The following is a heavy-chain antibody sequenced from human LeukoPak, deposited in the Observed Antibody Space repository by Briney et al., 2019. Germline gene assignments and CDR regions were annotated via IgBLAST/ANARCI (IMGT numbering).Heavy chain of an antibody. J-gene: IGHJ6*03. CDR1: SGSISTSNYY. D-gene: IGHD3-10*01. Sequence: PSETLSLTCTVSSGSISTSNYYWGWVRQPPGKALEWIGNIFYSGSTNYNPSLKSRVTISVDTSKNQFSLKLSSVTAADTAVYYCARKGDPGHYYGLGRKRYYYYMDVWGKGTTVTISS. CDR2: IFYSGST. CDR3: ARKGDPGHYYGLGRKRYYYYMDV. V-gene: IGHV4-39*07.